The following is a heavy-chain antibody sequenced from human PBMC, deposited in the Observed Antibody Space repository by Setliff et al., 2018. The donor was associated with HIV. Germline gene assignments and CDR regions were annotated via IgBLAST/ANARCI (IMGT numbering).Heavy chain of an antibody. CDR3: ARGHSHGYGYSGSYGPFDI. Sequence: VKVSCKASGYTFTSYGIGWVRQAPGQGLEWMGGIIPMFGTLNFAQKFQGRVTITTDESTSTAYMELNSLRSEDTAVYYCARGHSHGYGYSGSYGPFDIWGQGTMVTVSS. CDR1: GYTFTSYG. CDR2: IIPMFGTL. V-gene: IGHV1-69*05. J-gene: IGHJ3*02. D-gene: IGHD1-26*01.